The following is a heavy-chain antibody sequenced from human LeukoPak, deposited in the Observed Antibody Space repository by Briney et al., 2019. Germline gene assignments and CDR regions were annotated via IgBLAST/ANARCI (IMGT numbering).Heavy chain of an antibody. Sequence: SETLSLTCTVSGGSTNSYYWTWIRQPPGKGLEWIGYIYTSGSSNYNPSLRSRVTISVDTSKNQFSLRLTSVTAADTAVYYCARWEGNWFDPWGQGTLVTVSS. J-gene: IGHJ5*02. CDR1: GGSTNSYY. CDR3: ARWEGNWFDP. D-gene: IGHD1-26*01. V-gene: IGHV4-4*09. CDR2: IYTSGSS.